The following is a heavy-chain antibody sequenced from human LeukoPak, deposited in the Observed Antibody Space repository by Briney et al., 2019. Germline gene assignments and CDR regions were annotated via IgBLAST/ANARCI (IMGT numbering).Heavy chain of an antibody. CDR1: GGTFSGYA. D-gene: IGHD3-22*01. CDR3: ARGTYYYDSCGYGY. V-gene: IGHV1-69*05. J-gene: IGHJ4*02. Sequence: SVKVSCKASGGTFSGYAISWVRQAPGQGLEWMGGIIPIFGTANYAQKFQGRVTITTDESTSTAYTELSSLRSDDTAVYYCARGTYYYDSCGYGYWGQGTLVTVSS. CDR2: IIPIFGTA.